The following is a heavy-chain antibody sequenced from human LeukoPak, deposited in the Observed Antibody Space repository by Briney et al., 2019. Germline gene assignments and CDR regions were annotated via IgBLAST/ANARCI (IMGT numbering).Heavy chain of an antibody. V-gene: IGHV4-30-2*01. CDR1: GGSISSNTHY. Sequence: KSSETLSLTCTVSGGSISSNTHYWSWIRQPPGKGLEWIGYIYHSGTAYYNPSLKSRVTLSIDKSKNQFSLNLSSVTAADTAIYYCARDKNAYSSSRYYDYWGQGTLVTVSS. CDR3: ARDKNAYSSSRYYDY. D-gene: IGHD6-13*01. CDR2: IYHSGTA. J-gene: IGHJ4*02.